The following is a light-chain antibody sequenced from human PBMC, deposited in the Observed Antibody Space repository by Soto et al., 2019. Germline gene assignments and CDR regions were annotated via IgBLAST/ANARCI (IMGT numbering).Light chain of an antibody. CDR1: QSVGSD. V-gene: IGKV3-15*01. CDR3: QQYNNWPPWT. CDR2: GAS. J-gene: IGKJ1*01. Sequence: EIVITQSPATLSVSPGERATLSCRASQSVGSDLAWYQHTPGQPPRLLIYGASTRATGIPGRFSGSGSGTEFTLTISSLXSEDFAVYFCQQYNNWPPWTFGQGTKVDIK.